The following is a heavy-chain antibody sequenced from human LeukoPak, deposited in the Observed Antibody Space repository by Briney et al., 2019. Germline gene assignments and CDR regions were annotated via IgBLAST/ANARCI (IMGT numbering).Heavy chain of an antibody. CDR2: IRSKAYGGTT. CDR3: TRVILSGLRYSDY. J-gene: IGHJ4*02. V-gene: IGHV3-49*04. CDR1: GFTFGDYA. Sequence: HAGGSLRLSCTASGFTFGDYAMSWVRQAPGKGLEWVGFIRSKAYGGTTEYAASVKGRFTISRDDSKSIAYLQMNSLKTEDTAVYYCTRVILSGLRYSDYWGQGTLVTVSS. D-gene: IGHD3-9*01.